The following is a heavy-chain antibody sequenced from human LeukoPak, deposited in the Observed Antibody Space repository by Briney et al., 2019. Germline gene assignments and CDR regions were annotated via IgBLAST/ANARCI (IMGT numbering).Heavy chain of an antibody. V-gene: IGHV3-23*01. D-gene: IGHD2-2*01. J-gene: IGHJ5*02. CDR1: GFTFSSYA. Sequence: PGGSLRLSCAASGFTFSSYAMSWVRQAPGKGLEWVSAISGSGGSTYYADSVKGRFTISRDNSKNTLYLQMNSLRAEDTAVYYCPKDEGVVPAAPGFDPWGQGTLVTVSS. CDR2: ISGSGGST. CDR3: PKDEGVVPAAPGFDP.